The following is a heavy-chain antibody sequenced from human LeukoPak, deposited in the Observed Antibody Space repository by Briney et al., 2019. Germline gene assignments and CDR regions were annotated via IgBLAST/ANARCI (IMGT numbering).Heavy chain of an antibody. V-gene: IGHV3-21*01. J-gene: IGHJ5*02. CDR1: GFTFSSYS. CDR3: ARVEEAAALNP. D-gene: IGHD6-13*01. CDR2: ISSSSRYI. Sequence: GGSLRLSCAASGFTFSSYSMNWVRQAPGKGLEWLSSISSSSRYIYYADSVKGRFTISRDNAKNSLYLQMNSLRAEDTAVYYCARVEEAAALNPWGQGTLVTVSS.